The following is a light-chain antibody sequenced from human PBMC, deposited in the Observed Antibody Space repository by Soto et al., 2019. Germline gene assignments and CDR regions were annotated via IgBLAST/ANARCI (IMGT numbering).Light chain of an antibody. Sequence: DIVMTQSPDSLAVSLGDRATINCKSSQSVLYSSNNKNYLAWYQQKPGQPPKLLIYWASTRESGVTDRFSGSGSGTDFTLTISSLQAEDVAVYYCQQYYSTPVTFGGGTKVEIK. J-gene: IGKJ4*01. CDR2: WAS. V-gene: IGKV4-1*01. CDR1: QSVLYSSNNKNY. CDR3: QQYYSTPVT.